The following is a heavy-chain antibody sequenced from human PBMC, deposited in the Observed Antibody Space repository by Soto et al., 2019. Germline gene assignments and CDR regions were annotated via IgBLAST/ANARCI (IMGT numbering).Heavy chain of an antibody. CDR1: GYFFTSHY. Sequence: QVQLVQSGAEVEKPGASVKVSCKTSGYFFTSHYIHWVRLAPGRGLEWMGRINPNNGDTNSPQKLQGRVTMTSDTSISTAYMEMSGLRSEDTALYYCAREVTYGGGSFSLGLWGQGTLVTVSS. V-gene: IGHV1-2*06. CDR2: INPNNGDT. D-gene: IGHD3-10*01. CDR3: AREVTYGGGSFSLGL. J-gene: IGHJ4*02.